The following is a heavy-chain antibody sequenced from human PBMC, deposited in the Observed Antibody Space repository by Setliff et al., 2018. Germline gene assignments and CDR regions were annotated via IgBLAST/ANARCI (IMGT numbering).Heavy chain of an antibody. CDR3: ATETGGSGYYY. V-gene: IGHV1-24*01. CDR2: FDPEDGET. Sequence: ASVKVSCKVSGGTFINYGINWVRQAPGKGLEWMGGFDPEDGETIYAQKFQGRVTMTEDTSTDTAYMELSSLRSEDTAVYYCATETGGSGYYYWGQGTLVTVSS. D-gene: IGHD3-22*01. CDR1: GGTFINYG. J-gene: IGHJ4*02.